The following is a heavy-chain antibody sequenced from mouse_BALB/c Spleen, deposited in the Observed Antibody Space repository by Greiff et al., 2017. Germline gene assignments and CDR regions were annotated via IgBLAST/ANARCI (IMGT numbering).Heavy chain of an antibody. V-gene: IGHV3-8*02. D-gene: IGHD2-4*01. J-gene: IGHJ2*01. CDR2: ISYSGST. CDR3: ARYSRSTMITTDDHFDY. CDR1: GDSITSGY. Sequence: DVKLQESGPSLVKPSQTLSLTCSVTGDSITSGYWNWIRKFPGNKLEYMGYISYSGSTYYNPSLKSRISITRDTSKNQYYLQLNDVTTEDTATYYCARYSRSTMITTDDHFDYWGQGTTLTVSS.